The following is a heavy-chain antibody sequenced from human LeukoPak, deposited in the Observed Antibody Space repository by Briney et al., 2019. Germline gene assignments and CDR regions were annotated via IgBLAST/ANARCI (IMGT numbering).Heavy chain of an antibody. CDR3: ARGSKAYYYYMDV. J-gene: IGHJ6*03. CDR1: GGSVSSGSYY. Sequence: SETLSLTCTVSGGSVSSGSYYWSWIRQPPGKGLEWIGYIYYSGSTNYNPSLKRRVTISVDTSKNQFSLKLSSVTAADTAVYYCARGSKAYYYYMDVWGKGTTVTVSS. CDR2: IYYSGST. V-gene: IGHV4-61*01.